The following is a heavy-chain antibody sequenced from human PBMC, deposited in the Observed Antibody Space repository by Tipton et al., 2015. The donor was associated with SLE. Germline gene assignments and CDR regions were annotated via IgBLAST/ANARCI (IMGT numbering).Heavy chain of an antibody. Sequence: TLSLTCTVSGGSISSGGYYWSWIRQHPGKGLEWIGYIYYSGSTNYNPSLKSRVTISVDTSKNQFSLKLSSVTAADTAVYYCARDLESYKFLWGFDPWGQGTLVTVSS. CDR2: IYYSGST. J-gene: IGHJ5*02. D-gene: IGHD1-26*01. CDR3: ARDLESYKFLWGFDP. CDR1: GGSISSGGYY. V-gene: IGHV4-61*08.